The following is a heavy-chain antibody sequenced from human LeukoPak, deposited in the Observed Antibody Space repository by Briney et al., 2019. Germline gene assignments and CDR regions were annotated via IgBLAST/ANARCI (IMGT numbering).Heavy chain of an antibody. CDR2: ISAAGDT. J-gene: IGHJ4*02. CDR3: VALGDRIY. V-gene: IGHV3-13*01. CDR1: GFTFSSYD. Sequence: GGSLRLSCAASGFTFSSYDMHWVRQATGKGLEWVSAISAAGDTYYLDSVKGRFTFSRENAKNSLYLQMNSLRAGDTAVYYCVALGDRIYWGQGTLVTVSS. D-gene: IGHD2-21*02.